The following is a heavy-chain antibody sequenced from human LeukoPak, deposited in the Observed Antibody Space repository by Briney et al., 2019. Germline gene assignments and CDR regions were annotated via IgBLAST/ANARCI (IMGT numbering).Heavy chain of an antibody. CDR2: ISGSGGST. CDR1: GFTFSSYW. V-gene: IGHV3-23*01. J-gene: IGHJ6*02. Sequence: GGSLRLSCAASGFTFSSYWMSWVRQAPGKGLEWVSAISGSGGSTYYADSVKGRFTISRDNSKNTLYLQMNSLRAEDTAVYYCAKGGRFNYYYYGMDVWGQGTTVTVSS. CDR3: AKGGRFNYYYYGMDV.